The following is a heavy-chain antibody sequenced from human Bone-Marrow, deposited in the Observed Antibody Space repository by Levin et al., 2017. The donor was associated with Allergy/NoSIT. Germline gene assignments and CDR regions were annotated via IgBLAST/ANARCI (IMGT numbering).Heavy chain of an antibody. V-gene: IGHV4-39*01. J-gene: IGHJ4*02. CDR3: VRHDAYYYGSASYYKPFEY. D-gene: IGHD3-10*01. Sequence: SETLSLTCTVSGGSVSSSSYYWGWIRQPPGKGLEWIGSIYYSGSTYYNPSLKSRVTTSVNTSKNQFSLKLSSVTAADPAVYYCVRHDAYYYGSASYYKPFEYWGQGTLVTVSS. CDR2: IYYSGST. CDR1: GGSVSSSSYY.